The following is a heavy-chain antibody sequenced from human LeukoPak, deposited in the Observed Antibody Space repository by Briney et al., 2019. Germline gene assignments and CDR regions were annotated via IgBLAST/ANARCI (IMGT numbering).Heavy chain of an antibody. Sequence: GGSLRLSCAASGFSFSDYYMSWIRQAPGKGLECVSYISSSDTTIYYADSVKGRFTISRGNAKNSLYLQMNSLRAEDTAVYYCARESLYVFDIWGQGTLVTVSS. CDR3: ARESLYVFDI. J-gene: IGHJ3*02. V-gene: IGHV3-11*01. CDR1: GFSFSDYY. CDR2: ISSSDTTI.